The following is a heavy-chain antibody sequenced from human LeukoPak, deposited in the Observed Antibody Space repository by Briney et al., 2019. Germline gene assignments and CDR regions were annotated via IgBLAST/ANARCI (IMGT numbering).Heavy chain of an antibody. Sequence: GESLKISCEGSGYRFSSYWIGWVRQMPGKGLEWMGIIYSGDSETKYSPSFQGQVTISADRAISTAYLQWSSLKASDSAIYYCARLGIAGAGTQDAFDIWGQGTMVTVSS. CDR3: ARLGIAGAGTQDAFDI. V-gene: IGHV5-51*01. CDR2: IYSGDSET. CDR1: GYRFSSYW. J-gene: IGHJ3*02. D-gene: IGHD6-13*01.